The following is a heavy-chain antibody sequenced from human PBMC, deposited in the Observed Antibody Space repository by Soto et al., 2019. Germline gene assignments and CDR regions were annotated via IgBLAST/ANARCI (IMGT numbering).Heavy chain of an antibody. D-gene: IGHD6-19*01. V-gene: IGHV3-30*03. CDR3: AIDGAASGWPYFDY. CDR1: GFTFSSYG. CDR2: ISYDGSNK. J-gene: IGHJ4*02. Sequence: QVQLVESGGGVVQPGRSLRLSCAASGFTFSSYGMHWVRQAPGKGLEWVAVISYDGSNKYYADSVKGRFTISRDNSKNTLYLQMNSLRAEDTAVYYCAIDGAASGWPYFDYWGQGTLVTVSS.